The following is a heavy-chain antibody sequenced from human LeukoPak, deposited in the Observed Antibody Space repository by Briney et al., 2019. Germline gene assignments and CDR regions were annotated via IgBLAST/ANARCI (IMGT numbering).Heavy chain of an antibody. CDR2: IRHSENP. Sequence: SETLSLTCTVSGDSISRYYWSWIRQPPGEGLEWIGYIRHSENPNYNPSLKSRVTMSVDTSKNQFSLKLSSVTAADTAVYYCARAPPIDDFWSGYLYYFDYWGQGTLVTVSS. V-gene: IGHV4-59*12. CDR3: ARAPPIDDFWSGYLYYFDY. D-gene: IGHD3-3*01. CDR1: GDSISRYY. J-gene: IGHJ4*02.